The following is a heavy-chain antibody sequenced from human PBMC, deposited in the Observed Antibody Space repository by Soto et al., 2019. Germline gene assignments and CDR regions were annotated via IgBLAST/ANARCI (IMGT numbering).Heavy chain of an antibody. CDR1: GFIFSNYG. CDR3: ARPRQPYYSYSGMDV. Sequence: QVQLVESGGGVVQPGRSLRLSCAVSGFIFSNYGMHWVRQAPGKGLEWVAVISDDGSNKYYADTVKGRFAISRDSPKKKLYLQINTRRGEDTAVYYGARPRQPYYSYSGMDVWGQGTAVTVSS. D-gene: IGHD2-2*01. V-gene: IGHV3-30*03. J-gene: IGHJ6*02. CDR2: ISDDGSNK.